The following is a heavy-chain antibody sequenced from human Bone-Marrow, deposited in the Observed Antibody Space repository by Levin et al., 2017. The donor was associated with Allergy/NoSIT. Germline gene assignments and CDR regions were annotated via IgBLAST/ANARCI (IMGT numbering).Heavy chain of an antibody. Sequence: GASVKVSCKASGGTFSSYAISWVRQAPGQGLEWMGGIIPIFGTANYAQKFQGRVTITADKSTSTAYMELSSLRSEDTAVYYCARGTMVRGVTMDAYYFDYWGQGTLVTVSS. CDR2: IIPIFGTA. D-gene: IGHD3-10*01. V-gene: IGHV1-69*06. J-gene: IGHJ4*02. CDR1: GGTFSSYA. CDR3: ARGTMVRGVTMDAYYFDY.